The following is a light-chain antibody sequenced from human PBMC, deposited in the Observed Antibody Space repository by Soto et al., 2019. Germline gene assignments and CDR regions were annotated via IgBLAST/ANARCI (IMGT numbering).Light chain of an antibody. CDR1: SSSIGTNS. V-gene: IGLV1-47*01. Sequence: QSVLTQPPSASGTPGQRVTISCSGSSSSIGTNSVYWYQQLPGTAPKLLIYRNNQRPSGVPDRFSGSKSGTSASLAISGLRSEDEADYYCASWYDSLSGYVFGTGTKLTVL. CDR2: RNN. J-gene: IGLJ1*01. CDR3: ASWYDSLSGYV.